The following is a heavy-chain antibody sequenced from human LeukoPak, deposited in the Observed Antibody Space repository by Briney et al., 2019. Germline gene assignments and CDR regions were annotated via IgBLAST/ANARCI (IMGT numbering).Heavy chain of an antibody. CDR3: ARVLRCSSTSCFYYMDV. CDR2: IIPIFGTA. V-gene: IGHV1-69*13. D-gene: IGHD2-2*01. J-gene: IGHJ6*03. Sequence: SVKVSCKASGGTFSSYAISWVRQAPGQGLEWMGGIIPIFGTANYAQKFQGRVTITADESTSTAYMELSSLRSEDTAVYYCARVLRCSSTSCFYYMDVWGKGTTVTVSS. CDR1: GGTFSSYA.